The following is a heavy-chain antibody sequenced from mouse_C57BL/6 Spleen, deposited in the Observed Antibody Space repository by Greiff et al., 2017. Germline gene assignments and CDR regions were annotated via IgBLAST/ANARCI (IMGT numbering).Heavy chain of an antibody. V-gene: IGHV7-3*01. J-gene: IGHJ3*01. D-gene: IGHD1-1*01. CDR2: IRNKANGYTT. CDR1: GFTFTDYY. Sequence: EVKLQESGGGLVQPGGSLSLSCAASGFTFTDYYMSWVRQPPGTALEWLGFIRNKANGYTTEYSASVKGRFTISRDTSQSILYLQMNALRAEDRATYYGARMWGFITTPWFAYWGQGTLVTVSA. CDR3: ARMWGFITTPWFAY.